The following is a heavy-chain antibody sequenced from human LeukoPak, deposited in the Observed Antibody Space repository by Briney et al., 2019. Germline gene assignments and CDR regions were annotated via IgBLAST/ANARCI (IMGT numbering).Heavy chain of an antibody. CDR2: IIPILGIA. D-gene: IGHD6-6*01. J-gene: IGHJ4*02. Sequence: SVKVSCKASGYTFTSYGISWVRQAPGQGLEWMGRIIPILGIANYAQKFQGRVTITADKSTSTAYMELSSLRSEDTAVYYCASSSSSGAMVTATPYYFDYWGQGTLVTVSS. CDR1: GYTFTSYG. V-gene: IGHV1-69*04. CDR3: ASSSSSGAMVTATPYYFDY.